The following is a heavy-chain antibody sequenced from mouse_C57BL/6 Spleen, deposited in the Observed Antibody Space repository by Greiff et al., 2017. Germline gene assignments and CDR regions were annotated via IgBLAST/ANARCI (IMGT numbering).Heavy chain of an antibody. Sequence: DVKLVESEGGLVQPGSSMKLSCTASGFTFSDYYMAWVRQVPEKGLEWVANINYDGSSTYYLDSLKSRFIISRDNAKNILYLQMSSLKSEDTATYYCARDLGTTGYAMDYWGQGTSVTVSS. D-gene: IGHD2-3*01. CDR1: GFTFSDYY. V-gene: IGHV5-16*01. CDR3: ARDLGTTGYAMDY. CDR2: INYDGSST. J-gene: IGHJ4*01.